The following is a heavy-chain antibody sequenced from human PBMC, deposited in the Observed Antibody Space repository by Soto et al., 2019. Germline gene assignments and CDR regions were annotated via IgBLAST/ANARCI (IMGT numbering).Heavy chain of an antibody. CDR2: ISYDGSNK. Sequence: GGSLRLSCAASGFTFSSYGMHWVRQAPGKGLEWVAVISYDGSNKYYADSVKGRFTISRDNSKNTLYLQMNSLRAEDTAVYYCAKDVPVRGYDFWSGYYTGRDYYYYGMDVWGQGTTVTVSS. V-gene: IGHV3-30*18. D-gene: IGHD3-3*01. J-gene: IGHJ6*02. CDR3: AKDVPVRGYDFWSGYYTGRDYYYYGMDV. CDR1: GFTFSSYG.